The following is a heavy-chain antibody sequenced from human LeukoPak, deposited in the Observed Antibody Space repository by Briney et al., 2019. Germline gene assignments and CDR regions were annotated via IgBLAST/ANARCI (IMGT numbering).Heavy chain of an antibody. D-gene: IGHD2-21*02. Sequence: PGGSLRLSCAASGLTFSSHWMHWVRQAPGKGLEWVAVISYDGSNRYYADSVKGRFTISRDNSKNTLYLQMNSLSTEDTAVYYCARTASLAYCGGDCDAFNIWGQGTMVTVSS. J-gene: IGHJ3*02. CDR2: ISYDGSNR. V-gene: IGHV3-30-3*01. CDR1: GLTFSSHW. CDR3: ARTASLAYCGGDCDAFNI.